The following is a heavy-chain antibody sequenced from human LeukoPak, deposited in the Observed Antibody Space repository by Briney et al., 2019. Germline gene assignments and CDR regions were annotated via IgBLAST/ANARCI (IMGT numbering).Heavy chain of an antibody. CDR1: GYTFTGYS. V-gene: IGHV1-2*02. CDR3: ARERTLTSCYDY. CDR2: INPKSGGT. D-gene: IGHD2-15*01. J-gene: IGHJ4*02. Sequence: ASVKVSCKASGYTFTGYSIHWVRQAPGQVLEWMGWINPKSGGTNYAQKFQGRVTITRDTSISTAYMELSRLRSDDTAVYYCARERTLTSCYDYWGQGTLVTVSS.